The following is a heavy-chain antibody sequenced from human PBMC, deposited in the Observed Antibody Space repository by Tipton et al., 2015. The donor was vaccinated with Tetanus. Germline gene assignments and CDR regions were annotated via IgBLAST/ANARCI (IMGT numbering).Heavy chain of an antibody. J-gene: IGHJ4*02. Sequence: SLRLSCAASGFYFPVYAVSWVRQAPGKGLEWVSSIRGSGGHIYYADSVKGRFTISRDNAKNSLYLQMNSLTADDTAVYFCASGSSLDYWGQGTLVTVSS. V-gene: IGHV3-21*01. CDR3: ASGSSLDY. D-gene: IGHD6-6*01. CDR1: GFYFPVYA. CDR2: IRGSGGHI.